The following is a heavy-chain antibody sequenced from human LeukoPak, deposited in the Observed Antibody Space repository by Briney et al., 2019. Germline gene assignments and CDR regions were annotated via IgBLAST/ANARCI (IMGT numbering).Heavy chain of an antibody. CDR1: GFTFDDYA. CDR2: ISYDGNKR. J-gene: IGHJ4*02. V-gene: IGHV3-30*04. D-gene: IGHD4-17*01. CDR3: ARVGYGDYASDY. Sequence: GRSLRLSCAASGFTFDDYAMHWVRQAPGKGLEWVTIISYDGNKRYYADSVKGRFTISRDSSKNTLYLQMNSLRAEDTAVYYCARVGYGDYASDYWGQGTLVTVSS.